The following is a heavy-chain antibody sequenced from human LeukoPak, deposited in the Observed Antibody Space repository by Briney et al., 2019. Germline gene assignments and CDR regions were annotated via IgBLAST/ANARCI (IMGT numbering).Heavy chain of an antibody. CDR3: ARGVVAATGVGRFDP. CDR2: IIPIFGTA. J-gene: IGHJ5*02. CDR1: GGTFSSYA. D-gene: IGHD2-15*01. V-gene: IGHV1-69*06. Sequence: ASVKVSCKASGGTFSSYAISWVRQAPGQGLEWMGGIIPIFGTANYAQKFQGRVTITADKSTSTAYMELSSLRSEDTAVYYCARGVVAATGVGRFDPWGQGTLVTVSS.